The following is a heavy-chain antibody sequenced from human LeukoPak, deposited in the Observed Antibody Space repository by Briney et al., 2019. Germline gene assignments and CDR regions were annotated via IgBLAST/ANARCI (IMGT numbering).Heavy chain of an antibody. V-gene: IGHV4-39*01. Sequence: PSDTLSLTCSVSGGSISRSSYYWGWIRQPPGKGLEWIGTIYYSGNTYYNPSLKSRVTISVDTSRNQFSLRLTSVTAADSAMYYCARAYGGNFDAFGMWGQGTVVTISS. CDR3: ARAYGGNFDAFGM. CDR1: GGSISRSSYY. J-gene: IGHJ3*02. D-gene: IGHD4-23*01. CDR2: IYYSGNT.